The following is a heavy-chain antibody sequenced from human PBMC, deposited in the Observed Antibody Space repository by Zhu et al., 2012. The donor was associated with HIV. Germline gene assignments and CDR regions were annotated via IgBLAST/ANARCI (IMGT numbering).Heavy chain of an antibody. Sequence: QVQLQESGPGLVKPSQTLSLTCSVSGGSIRSNDYYWSWIRQSPGKGLEWIGYIFHRGNTFYNPSLKSRINIALDTARNQFSLKVNSVTAADTALYFCARARRLGELFTASLTYWGQGNPGHRLL. J-gene: IGHJ4*02. D-gene: IGHD3-10*01. CDR3: ARARRLGELFTASLTY. CDR2: IFHRGNT. CDR1: GGSIRSNDYY. V-gene: IGHV4-30-4*01.